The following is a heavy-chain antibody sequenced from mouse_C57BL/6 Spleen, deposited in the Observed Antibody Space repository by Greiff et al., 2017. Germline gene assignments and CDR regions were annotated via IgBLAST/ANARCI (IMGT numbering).Heavy chain of an antibody. CDR2: ISYDGSN. V-gene: IGHV3-6*01. J-gene: IGHJ1*03. D-gene: IGHD1-1*01. CDR1: GYSITSGYY. CDR3: ARPYYCGSSFGYFDV. Sequence: EVQLVESGPGLVKPSQSLSLTCSVTGYSITSGYYWNWIRQFPGNKLEWMGYISYDGSNNYNPSLKNRISITRDTSKNQFFLKLNSVTTEDTATYYCARPYYCGSSFGYFDVWGTGTTVTVSA.